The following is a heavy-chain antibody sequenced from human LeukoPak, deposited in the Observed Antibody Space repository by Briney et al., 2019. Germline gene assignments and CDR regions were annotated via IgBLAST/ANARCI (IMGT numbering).Heavy chain of an antibody. CDR2: VNTYGINT. CDR3: AKDRLDYYDGSAYYGDAFDF. D-gene: IGHD3-22*01. V-gene: IGHV3-74*01. Sequence: GGSLRLSCTASGFGLTNTWMHWVRQVPGKGLEWVSRVNTYGINTNYAESVRGRFTISRDNSKNTLFLQMDSLRAEDSAIYFCAKDRLDYYDGSAYYGDAFDFWGQGTMVPVSS. J-gene: IGHJ3*01. CDR1: GFGLTNTW.